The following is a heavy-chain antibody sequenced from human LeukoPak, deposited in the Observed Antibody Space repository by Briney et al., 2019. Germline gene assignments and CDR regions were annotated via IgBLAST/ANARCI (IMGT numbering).Heavy chain of an antibody. J-gene: IGHJ4*02. V-gene: IGHV3-11*06. D-gene: IGHD4-17*01. CDR2: ISSSSSYT. CDR1: GFTFSDYY. Sequence: GGSLRLSCAASGFTFSDYYMSWIRQAPGKGLEWVSDISSSSSYTNYADSVKGRFTISRDNAKNSLYLQMNSLRAEDTAVYYCARDLSVSVTTKTHGGYYFDYWGQGTLVTVSS. CDR3: ARDLSVSVTTKTHGGYYFDY.